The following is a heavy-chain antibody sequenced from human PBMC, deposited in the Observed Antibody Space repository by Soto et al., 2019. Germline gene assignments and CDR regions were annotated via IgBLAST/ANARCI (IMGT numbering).Heavy chain of an antibody. Sequence: GVSVKVSCKVSGYTLTELSMHWVRQAPGKGLEWMGGFDPEDGETIYAQKFQGRVTMTEDTSTDTAYMELSSLRSEDTAVYYCATAGTCSTSCYYYPWFDPWGQGTLVTVSS. D-gene: IGHD2-2*01. V-gene: IGHV1-24*01. CDR3: ATAGTCSTSCYYYPWFDP. CDR2: FDPEDGET. J-gene: IGHJ5*02. CDR1: GYTLTELS.